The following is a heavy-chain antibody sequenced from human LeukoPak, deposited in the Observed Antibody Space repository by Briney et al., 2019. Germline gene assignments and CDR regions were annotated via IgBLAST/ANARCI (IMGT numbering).Heavy chain of an antibody. CDR1: GFTVSTNY. CDR2: IYSDNT. D-gene: IGHD5-12*01. CDR3: ARSYSGYDDDYFDY. Sequence: GGSLRLSCAASGFTVSTNYMSWVRQAPGKGLEWVSFIYSDNTHYSDSVKGRFTISRDNSKNTLYLQMNSLRAEDTAVYYCARSYSGYDDDYFDYWGQGTLVTVSS. J-gene: IGHJ4*02. V-gene: IGHV3-53*01.